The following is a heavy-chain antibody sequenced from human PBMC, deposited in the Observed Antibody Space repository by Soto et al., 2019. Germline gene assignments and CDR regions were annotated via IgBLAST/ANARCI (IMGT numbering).Heavy chain of an antibody. D-gene: IGHD1-1*01. CDR1: GFTFSSYG. CDR2: ISYNGINK. V-gene: IGHV3-30*18. Sequence: QVQLVESGGGVVQPGRSLRLSCAASGFTFSSYGMHWVRQAPGKGLEWVAIISYNGINKYYANSGKGRFTISRDNSKHTLYLQMNSLRAEDTAVYYCAKSMYNWNDGFFDYWGQGTLVTVSS. J-gene: IGHJ4*02. CDR3: AKSMYNWNDGFFDY.